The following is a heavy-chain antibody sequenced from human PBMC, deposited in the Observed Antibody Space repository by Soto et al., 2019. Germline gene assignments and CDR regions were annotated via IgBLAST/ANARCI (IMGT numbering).Heavy chain of an antibody. CDR1: GFTFSSYA. V-gene: IGHV3-23*01. J-gene: IGHJ4*02. CDR3: AKDYGSGSYYNNLDY. Sequence: EVQLLESGGGLVQPGGSLRLSCAASGFTFSSYAMSWVRQAPGKGLEWVSAISGSGGSTYYADSVKGRFTISRDNPKNTLYLQMTSLRAEDTAVYYCAKDYGSGSYYNNLDYWGKGTLVTVSS. D-gene: IGHD3-10*01. CDR2: ISGSGGST.